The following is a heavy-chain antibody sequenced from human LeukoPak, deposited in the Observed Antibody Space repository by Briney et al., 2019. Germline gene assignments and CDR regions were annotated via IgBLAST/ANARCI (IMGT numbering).Heavy chain of an antibody. D-gene: IGHD2-15*01. Sequence: PGGSLRLSCAASGFTFSAYGMGWVRQAPGKGLEWVSAISVSGDITNYADSVKGRFTISRDNSKNTVSLQMNGLRAEDTALYYCAKDQRFCSGGYCYGWFDPWGQGTLVTVPS. CDR3: AKDQRFCSGGYCYGWFDP. CDR1: GFTFSAYG. J-gene: IGHJ5*02. V-gene: IGHV3-23*01. CDR2: ISVSGDIT.